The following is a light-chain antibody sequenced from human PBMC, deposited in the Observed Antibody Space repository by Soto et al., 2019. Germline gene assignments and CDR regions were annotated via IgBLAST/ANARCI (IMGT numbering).Light chain of an antibody. CDR3: QQRFIWLT. V-gene: IGKV3-11*01. CDR2: DAS. Sequence: EIVLTQSPATLSLSPGERATLSCRASQSVSSYLAWYQLKPGQAPRLLIYDASNRATGIPARFSGSGSGTDFTLTISSLEPEDFAVYYCQQRFIWLTFGGGTKVDIK. CDR1: QSVSSY. J-gene: IGKJ4*01.